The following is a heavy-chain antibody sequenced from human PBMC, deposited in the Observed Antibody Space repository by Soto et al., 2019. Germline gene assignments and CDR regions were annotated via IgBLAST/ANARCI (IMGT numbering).Heavy chain of an antibody. J-gene: IGHJ3*01. Sequence: QVQLQQWCAELLRPSETLSLTCAVYDGSLSGYQWSWICQPPGKGLEWIGESNHSGSTNYNPSLKSRVTISVDTSKNQFSLKVTSVTDADTAVYYCARCPDGFDVWGQGTMVTVSS. V-gene: IGHV4-34*01. CDR3: ARCPDGFDV. CDR1: DGSLSGYQ. CDR2: SNHSGST.